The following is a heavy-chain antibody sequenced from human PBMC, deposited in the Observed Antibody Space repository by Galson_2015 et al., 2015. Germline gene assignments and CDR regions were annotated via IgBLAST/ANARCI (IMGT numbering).Heavy chain of an antibody. D-gene: IGHD7-27*01. Sequence: SLRLSCAASGFTFSTYAFHWVRQAPGKGLEWVALISYDGGKKHYADSVKGRFTIYRDNSRNTLHVQMNSLRPEATAIYFCARGNLGGFDFWGQGTQVTVS. CDR2: ISYDGGKK. V-gene: IGHV3-30-3*02. CDR3: ARGNLGGFDF. CDR1: GFTFSTYA. J-gene: IGHJ4*02.